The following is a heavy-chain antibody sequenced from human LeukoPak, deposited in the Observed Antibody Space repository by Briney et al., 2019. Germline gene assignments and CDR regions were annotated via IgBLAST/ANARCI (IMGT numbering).Heavy chain of an antibody. CDR1: VGSISSHY. J-gene: IGHJ5*02. D-gene: IGHD2-15*01. Sequence: PSETLSLTCTVSVGSISSHYWSWIRQTPGKGLEWIGYISYSGGTNYNPSLKSRVTISADTSKSQFSLKLTSVTAADTAVYYCARLKDLWFDPWGQGTLVTVSS. CDR2: ISYSGGT. CDR3: ARLKDLWFDP. V-gene: IGHV4-59*11.